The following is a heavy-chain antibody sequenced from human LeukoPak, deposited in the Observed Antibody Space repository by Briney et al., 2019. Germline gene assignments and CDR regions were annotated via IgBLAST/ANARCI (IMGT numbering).Heavy chain of an antibody. D-gene: IGHD2-2*01. CDR2: MNPNSGDT. CDR1: GYTFTNYD. J-gene: IGHJ3*02. CDR3: ARYCSSTGCPLDTFDI. Sequence: GASVKVSCKASGYTFTNYDINWVRQATGQGLEWMGWMNPNSGDTGYAQKFQGRVTMTRDTSITTSYMELSSLRFEGTAVYFCARYCSSTGCPLDTFDIWGQGTMVTVSS. V-gene: IGHV1-8*02.